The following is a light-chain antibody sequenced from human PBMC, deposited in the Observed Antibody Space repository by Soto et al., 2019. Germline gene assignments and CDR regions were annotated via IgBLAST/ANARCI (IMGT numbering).Light chain of an antibody. CDR2: GAS. V-gene: IGKV3-15*01. CDR3: QQYNKWPLT. CDR1: QSVSIY. J-gene: IGKJ1*01. Sequence: EIVITQSPATLSVSPGESATLSCRASQSVSIYVAWYQQTPGQAPRLLIYGASTRATGIPVRFSGSASGTEFTLTISSLQSEDYTVYYCQQYNKWPLTLGQGTKVDIK.